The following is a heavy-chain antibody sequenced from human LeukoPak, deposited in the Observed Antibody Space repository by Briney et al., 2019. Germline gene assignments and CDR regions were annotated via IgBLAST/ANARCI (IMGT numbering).Heavy chain of an antibody. CDR3: ARGGRGSAAVVAPRSFDI. D-gene: IGHD3-22*01. J-gene: IGHJ3*02. CDR2: ISYDGSNK. Sequence: GGSLRLSCTASGFTFSSYGMHWVRQAPGKGLEWVAVISYDGSNKYYADSVKGRFTISRDNSKNTLYLQMNSLRPEDSALYFCARGGRGSAAVVAPRSFDIWGQGTMVAVSS. V-gene: IGHV3-30*03. CDR1: GFTFSSYG.